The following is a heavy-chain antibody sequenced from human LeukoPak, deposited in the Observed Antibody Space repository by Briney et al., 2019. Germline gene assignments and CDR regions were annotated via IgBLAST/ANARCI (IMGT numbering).Heavy chain of an antibody. V-gene: IGHV4-59*11. CDR1: GGSSSSHY. CDR2: IYYSGST. D-gene: IGHD5-18*01. J-gene: IGHJ4*02. Sequence: SETLSLACSVSGGSSSSHYGSWIRQPPGKGLEWIGYIYYSGSTNYNPSLKSRVTISVDTSKNQFSLKLSSVTAADTAVYYCARSLQLWFYFDYWGQGTLVTVSS. CDR3: ARSLQLWFYFDY.